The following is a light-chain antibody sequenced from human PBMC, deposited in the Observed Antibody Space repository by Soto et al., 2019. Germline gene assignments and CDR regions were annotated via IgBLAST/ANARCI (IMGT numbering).Light chain of an antibody. CDR1: YSNIGKNY. J-gene: IGLJ3*02. CDR2: DNN. CDR3: GAWDSSLTALV. V-gene: IGLV1-51*01. Sequence: QSVLTQSPSVSAAAGQTVTISCSGSYSNIGKNYVSWYQQLPGTAPKLFIYDNNERPSGIPDRFSGSKSGTSATLGITGLQTGDEADYFCGAWDSSLTALVFGGGTKVTVL.